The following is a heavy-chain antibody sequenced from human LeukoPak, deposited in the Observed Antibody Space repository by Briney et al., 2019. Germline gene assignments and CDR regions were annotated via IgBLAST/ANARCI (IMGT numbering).Heavy chain of an antibody. CDR3: AGGSTTVFRY. V-gene: IGHV4-59*01. J-gene: IGHJ4*02. D-gene: IGHD4-17*01. Sequence: TSETLSLTCTVSGGSISSNHWSWLRQPPGKGLERIGYIYYSGSTNYNPSLNSRVTISVDTSKNQCSLTLRYVTAADRAVYYCAGGSTTVFRYWGQGTLVTVSS. CDR1: GGSISSNH. CDR2: IYYSGST.